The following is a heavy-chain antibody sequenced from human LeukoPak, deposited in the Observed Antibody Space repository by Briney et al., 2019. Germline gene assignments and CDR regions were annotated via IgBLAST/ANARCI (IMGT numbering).Heavy chain of an antibody. Sequence: ASVKVSCKASGYTFTSYGITWVRQAPGQGLEWMGWISAYNGNTNYAQRLQGRVTMTTDTSKSTAYVELRSLRSDDTAVFYCARGGYDFWNGYYTDNWFDPWGQGTLVTVSS. CDR3: ARGGYDFWNGYYTDNWFDP. J-gene: IGHJ5*02. CDR2: ISAYNGNT. CDR1: GYTFTSYG. D-gene: IGHD3-3*01. V-gene: IGHV1-18*01.